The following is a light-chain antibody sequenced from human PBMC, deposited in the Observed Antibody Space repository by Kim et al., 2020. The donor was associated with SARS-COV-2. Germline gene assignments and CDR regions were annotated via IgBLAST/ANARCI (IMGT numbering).Light chain of an antibody. CDR2: WAS. CDR1: QSVLHSSNNKNY. V-gene: IGKV4-1*01. CDR3: QHRGT. Sequence: LGERATINCKSGQSVLHSSNNKNYLAWYQHKPGQPPKVLIYWASTRESGVPDRFSGSGSGTDFTLTISGLQAEDVAVYYCQHRGTFGQGTKVDIK. J-gene: IGKJ1*01.